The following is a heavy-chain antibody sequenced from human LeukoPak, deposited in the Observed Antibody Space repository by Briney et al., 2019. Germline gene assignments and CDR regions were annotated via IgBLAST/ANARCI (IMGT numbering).Heavy chain of an antibody. CDR3: ARHRYSYGPHGAFDI. D-gene: IGHD5-18*01. V-gene: IGHV4-59*08. J-gene: IGHJ3*02. CDR2: IYYSGST. Sequence: PSETLSLTCTVSGGSISSYYWSWIRQPPGKGLEWIGYIYYSGSTNYNPSLKSRVTISVDTSKNQFSLKLSSVTAADTAVYYCARHRYSYGPHGAFDIWGQGTMVTVS. CDR1: GGSISSYY.